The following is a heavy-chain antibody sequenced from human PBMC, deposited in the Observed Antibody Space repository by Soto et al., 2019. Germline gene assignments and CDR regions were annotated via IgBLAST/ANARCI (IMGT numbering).Heavy chain of an antibody. D-gene: IGHD3-3*01. J-gene: IGHJ4*02. Sequence: GGSLRLSCAASGLNFSRHGMHWVRQAPGKGLEWVAVMSYDGSDKYYADSVKGRFTISRDNSKNTLYLQMNSLRAEDTALYYCFIVAKSGVVIEYFYYCGRESLVTVSS. CDR3: FIVAKSGVVIEYFYY. V-gene: IGHV3-30*03. CDR1: GLNFSRHG. CDR2: MSYDGSDK.